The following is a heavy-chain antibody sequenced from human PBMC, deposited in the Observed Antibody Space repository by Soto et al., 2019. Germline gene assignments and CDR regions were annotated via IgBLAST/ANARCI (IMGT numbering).Heavy chain of an antibody. CDR3: ARENTAMVFDN. CDR2: IYPSGDT. Sequence: SETLSLTCTVSGGSISSCNYYWNWIRQHPGKGLEWIGYIYPSGDTYYNLFLKSRVTISVDTSKNQFSLKLSSVTAADTAVYYCARENTAMVFDNWGQGTLVTVSS. V-gene: IGHV4-31*03. D-gene: IGHD5-18*01. CDR1: GGSISSCNYY. J-gene: IGHJ4*02.